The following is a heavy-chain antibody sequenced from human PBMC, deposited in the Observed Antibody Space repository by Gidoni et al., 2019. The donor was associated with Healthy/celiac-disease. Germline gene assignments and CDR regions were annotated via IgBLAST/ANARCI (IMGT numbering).Heavy chain of an antibody. CDR1: GGSFSGYY. Sequence: QVQLQQWGAGLLKPSETRSLTCAVYGGSFSGYYWSWIRQPPGKGLEWIGEINHSGSTNYNPSLKSRVTISVDTSKSEFSLKLSSVTAADTAVYYCARGPRATFDYWGQGTLVTVSS. V-gene: IGHV4-34*01. CDR3: ARGPRATFDY. CDR2: INHSGST. D-gene: IGHD5-12*01. J-gene: IGHJ4*02.